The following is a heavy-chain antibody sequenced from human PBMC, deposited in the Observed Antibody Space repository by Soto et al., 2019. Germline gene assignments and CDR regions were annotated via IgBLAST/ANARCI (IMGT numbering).Heavy chain of an antibody. CDR1: GGSISSGGYY. CDR3: GRVDSRGLLDY. Sequence: QVQLQESGPGLVKPSQTLSLTCTVSGGSISSGGYYWTWIRQHPGKGLEWIGYIYYRGSTYYNSSLKSRVTISMDTSKNQSSLKLSSVTAADTAVYYCGRVDSRGLLDYWGQGTLVTVSS. J-gene: IGHJ4*02. CDR2: IYYRGST. D-gene: IGHD3-22*01. V-gene: IGHV4-31*03.